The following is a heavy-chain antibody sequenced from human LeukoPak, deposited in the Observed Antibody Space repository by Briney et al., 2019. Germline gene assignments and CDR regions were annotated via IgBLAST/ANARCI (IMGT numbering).Heavy chain of an antibody. CDR1: GFTFSSYS. Sequence: PGGSLRLSCAASGFTFSSYSMNWVRQAPGKGLEWVSSISSSSYIYYADSVKGRFTISRDNAKNSLYLQMNSLRAEDTAVYYCARASSSGYRGADYWGQGTLVTVSS. CDR3: ARASSSGYRGADY. V-gene: IGHV3-21*01. D-gene: IGHD3-22*01. CDR2: ISSSSYI. J-gene: IGHJ4*02.